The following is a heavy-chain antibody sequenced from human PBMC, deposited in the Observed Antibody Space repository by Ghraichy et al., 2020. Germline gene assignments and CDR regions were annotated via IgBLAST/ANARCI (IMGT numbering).Heavy chain of an antibody. Sequence: SETLSLTCTVSGGSISSGGYYWSWIRQHPGKGLEWIGYIYYSGSTYYNPSLKSRVTISVDTSKNQFSLKLSSVTAADTAVYYCARDSPPGEWESHSDYYYGMDVWGQGTTVTVSS. CDR2: IYYSGST. J-gene: IGHJ6*02. V-gene: IGHV4-31*03. D-gene: IGHD1-26*01. CDR3: ARDSPPGEWESHSDYYYGMDV. CDR1: GGSISSGGYY.